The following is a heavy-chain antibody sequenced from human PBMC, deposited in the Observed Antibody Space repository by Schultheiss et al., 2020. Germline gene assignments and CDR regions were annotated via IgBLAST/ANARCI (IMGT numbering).Heavy chain of an antibody. D-gene: IGHD1-26*01. V-gene: IGHV4-61*08. CDR1: GGSISSGVYY. CDR2: IYYSGST. CDR3: ALGPGAD. Sequence: SETLSLTCTVSGGSISSGVYYWSWIRQPPGKGLEWIGYIYYSGSTNYNPSLKSRVTISVDTSKNQFSLKLSSVTAADTAVYYCALGPGADWGQGTLVTVSS. J-gene: IGHJ4*02.